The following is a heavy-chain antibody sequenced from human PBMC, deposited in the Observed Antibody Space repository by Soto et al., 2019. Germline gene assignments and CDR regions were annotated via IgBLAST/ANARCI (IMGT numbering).Heavy chain of an antibody. CDR1: GFTFSSYE. D-gene: IGHD2-2*01. J-gene: IGHJ6*02. Sequence: GGSLRLSCAASGFTFSSYEMDWVRQAPGKGLEWVSYISSSGSTIYYADAVKGRFTISRDNAKNSLYLQMNSLRAEDTAVYYCARELVVPAASLYYGMDVWGQGTTVTVSS. V-gene: IGHV3-48*03. CDR2: ISSSGSTI. CDR3: ARELVVPAASLYYGMDV.